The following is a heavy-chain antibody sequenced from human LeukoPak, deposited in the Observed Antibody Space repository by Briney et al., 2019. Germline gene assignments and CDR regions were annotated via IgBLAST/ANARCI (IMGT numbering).Heavy chain of an antibody. D-gene: IGHD1-1*01. CDR2: IIAVTGIT. CDR1: GYSFSNFG. V-gene: IGHV1-18*01. CDR3: ARDNDHGTFQAENY. Sequence: ASVKVSCKASGYSFSNFGISWVRQAPGQGLEWVAWIIAVTGITNYAQKFQGRVTVTTDTSTSTAYMELRGLRSDDTAVYYCARDNDHGTFQAENYRGPGTLVTVSS. J-gene: IGHJ4*02.